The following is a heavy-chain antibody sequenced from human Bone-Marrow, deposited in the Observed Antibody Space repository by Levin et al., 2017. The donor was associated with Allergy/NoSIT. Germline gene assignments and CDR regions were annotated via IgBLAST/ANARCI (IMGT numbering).Heavy chain of an antibody. Sequence: LSGGSLRLSCAASGFTISSNYMSWVRQAPGKGLEWVSVIYSGGSTYYADSVKGRFTISRDNSKNTLYLQMNSLRAEDTAVYYCARGTRGGDMDLHWGQGTLVTVSS. CDR2: IYSGGST. J-gene: IGHJ1*01. V-gene: IGHV3-53*01. CDR1: GFTISSNY. CDR3: ARGTRGGDMDLH. D-gene: IGHD2-2*03.